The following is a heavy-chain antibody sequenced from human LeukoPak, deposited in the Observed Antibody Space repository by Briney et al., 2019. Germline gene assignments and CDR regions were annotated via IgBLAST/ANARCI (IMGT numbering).Heavy chain of an antibody. D-gene: IGHD4-23*01. Sequence: SETLSLTCTVSSGSISSGGYYWSWIRQHPGKGLEWIGYIYYSGSTYYNPSLKSRVTISVDTSKNQFSLKLSSVTAADTAVYYCAATVVGGDDAFDIWGQGTMVTVSS. CDR2: IYYSGST. J-gene: IGHJ3*02. V-gene: IGHV4-31*03. CDR1: SGSISSGGYY. CDR3: AATVVGGDDAFDI.